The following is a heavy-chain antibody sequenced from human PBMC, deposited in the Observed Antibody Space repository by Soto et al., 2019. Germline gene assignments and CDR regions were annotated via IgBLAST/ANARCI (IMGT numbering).Heavy chain of an antibody. CDR3: AMTVGPTNWNFDY. Sequence: QVQLVESGGGVVQPGRSLRLSCAASGFNMHWVRQAPGKGLEWVAVISYDGNNKYYADSVKGRFSFSRDNSKNTLYLQMNSLRTEDTAVYYCAMTVGPTNWNFDYWAQGTLVTVSS. D-gene: IGHD1-26*01. CDR2: ISYDGNNK. CDR1: GFN. V-gene: IGHV3-30-3*01. J-gene: IGHJ4*02.